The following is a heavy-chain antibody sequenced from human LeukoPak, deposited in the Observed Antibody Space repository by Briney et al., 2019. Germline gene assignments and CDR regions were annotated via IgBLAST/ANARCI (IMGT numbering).Heavy chain of an antibody. CDR3: ARDLGSSSWYRSLEY. CDR1: GFTFTSSG. V-gene: IGHV3-33*01. CDR2: IRNDGSNK. J-gene: IGHJ4*02. D-gene: IGHD6-13*01. Sequence: QAGRSRRLSYAASGFTFTSSGMHWVRQAPGKGLEWVAVIRNDGSNKYYADSVKGRFTIYRDNSKNTLYMQINSLRAENTAVYYCARDLGSSSWYRSLEYWGRGTLVTVSS.